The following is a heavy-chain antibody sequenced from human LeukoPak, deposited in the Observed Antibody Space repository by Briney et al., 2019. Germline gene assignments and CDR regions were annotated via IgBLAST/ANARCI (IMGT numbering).Heavy chain of an antibody. V-gene: IGHV3-21*01. CDR3: ARGGRQQLVWGLFDY. Sequence: PGGSLRLSCAASGFTFSSYSMNWVRQAPGKGLEWVSSISSSSSYIYYAASVKGRFTISRDNAKNSLYLQMNSLRAEDTAVYYCARGGRQQLVWGLFDYWGQGTLVTVSS. D-gene: IGHD6-13*01. CDR2: ISSSSSYI. CDR1: GFTFSSYS. J-gene: IGHJ4*02.